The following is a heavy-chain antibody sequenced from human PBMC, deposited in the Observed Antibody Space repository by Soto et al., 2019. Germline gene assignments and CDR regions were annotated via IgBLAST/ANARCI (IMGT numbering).Heavy chain of an antibody. V-gene: IGHV3-23*01. Sequence: HPGGSLRLSCSASEFNFSNYAMSWVRQAPGKGLEWVSAISYGGGTTYYADSVKGRFTISRDNSKNTLYLQMNSLRAEDTAVYYCAKNPGYYYDSTGYHFDYWGQGT. D-gene: IGHD3-22*01. CDR1: EFNFSNYA. CDR3: AKNPGYYYDSTGYHFDY. CDR2: ISYGGGTT. J-gene: IGHJ4*02.